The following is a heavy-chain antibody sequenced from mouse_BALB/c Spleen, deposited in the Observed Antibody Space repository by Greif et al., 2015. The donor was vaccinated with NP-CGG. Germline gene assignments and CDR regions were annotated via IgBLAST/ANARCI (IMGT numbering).Heavy chain of an antibody. V-gene: IGHV1S56*01. CDR1: GYTFTSYY. CDR3: ARGYGSSPYAMDY. Sequence: QVQLKQSGPELVKPGASVKMSCKASGYTFTSYYIHWVKQRPGQGLEWIGWIYPGDGSTKYNEKFKGKTTLTADKSSSTAYMLLSGLTSEDSAIYFCARGYGSSPYAMDYWGQGTSVTVSS. CDR2: IYPGDGST. D-gene: IGHD1-1*01. J-gene: IGHJ4*01.